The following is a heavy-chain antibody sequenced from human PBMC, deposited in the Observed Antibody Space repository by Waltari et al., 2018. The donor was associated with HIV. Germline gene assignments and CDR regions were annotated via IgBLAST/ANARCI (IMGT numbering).Heavy chain of an antibody. Sequence: EVQLLASVVGVVQPGGSLMLSCVSSGCSFRCYGMSWVSQAPGKWLEWVANIKQDGSEKYYVDSVNGRFTISRDNAENSLYLQMNSLRAEDTAVYYCARGGFYGSGSKVNWGQGTLVTVSS. D-gene: IGHD3-10*01. J-gene: IGHJ4*02. V-gene: IGHV3-7*04. CDR1: GCSFRCYG. CDR2: IKQDGSEK. CDR3: ARGGFYGSGSKVN.